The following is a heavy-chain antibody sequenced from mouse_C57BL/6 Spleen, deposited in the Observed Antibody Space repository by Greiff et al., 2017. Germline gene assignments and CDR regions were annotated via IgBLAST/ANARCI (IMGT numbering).Heavy chain of an antibody. J-gene: IGHJ4*01. Sequence: QVQLKESGPGLVAPSQSLSITCTVSGFSLTSYGVHWVRQPPGKGLEWLVVIWSDGSTNYNSALKSRLSISKDNSKSQVFLKMNSLQTDDTAMYYCASPITTVVGDYAMDYWGQGTSVTVSS. D-gene: IGHD1-1*01. CDR3: ASPITTVVGDYAMDY. V-gene: IGHV2-6*03. CDR2: IWSDGST. CDR1: GFSLTSYG.